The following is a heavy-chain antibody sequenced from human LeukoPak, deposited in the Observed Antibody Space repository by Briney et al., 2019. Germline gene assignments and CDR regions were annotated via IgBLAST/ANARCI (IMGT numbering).Heavy chain of an antibody. CDR1: GGSISSYY. D-gene: IGHD3-3*01. CDR3: ARAVGARFLESVYDRSINWFDP. CDR2: IYTSGST. J-gene: IGHJ5*02. V-gene: IGHV4-4*07. Sequence: PSETLSLTCTVSGGSISSYYWSWIRQPAGKGLEWIGRIYTSGSTNYNPSLKSRVTMSVDTSKNQFSLKLSSVTAADTAVYYCARAVGARFLESVYDRSINWFDPWGQGTLVTVSS.